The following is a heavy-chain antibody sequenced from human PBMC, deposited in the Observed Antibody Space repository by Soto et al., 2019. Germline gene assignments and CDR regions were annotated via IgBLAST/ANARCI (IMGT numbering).Heavy chain of an antibody. CDR1: GYTFTSYD. D-gene: IGHD3-16*02. J-gene: IGHJ4*02. Sequence: ASVKVSCKASGYTFTSYDINWVRQATGQGLEWMGWMNPNSGNTGYAQKFQGRVTMTRNTSISTAYMELSSLRSEDTAVYYCARGLYDYVWGSYRYRDCWGQGTLVTVSS. CDR3: ARGLYDYVWGSYRYRDC. CDR2: MNPNSGNT. V-gene: IGHV1-8*01.